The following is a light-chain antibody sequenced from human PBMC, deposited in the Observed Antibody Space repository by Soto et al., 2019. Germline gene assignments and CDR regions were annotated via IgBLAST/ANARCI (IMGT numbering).Light chain of an antibody. CDR2: EVS. Sequence: QSALTQPASVYGSPGQSITISCTGTSSDIGGYNYVSWYQQHPGKAPKLMIYEVSNRPSGVSNRFSGSKSGNTASLTISGLQAEDEADYYCSSYTSSNTRYVFGTGTKVTVL. V-gene: IGLV2-14*01. J-gene: IGLJ1*01. CDR1: SSDIGGYNY. CDR3: SSYTSSNTRYV.